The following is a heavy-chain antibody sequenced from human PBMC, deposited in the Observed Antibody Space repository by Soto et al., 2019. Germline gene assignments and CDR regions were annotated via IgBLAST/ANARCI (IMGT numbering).Heavy chain of an antibody. V-gene: IGHV1-3*01. CDR3: ARDPYCSSTSCYAGDAFDI. D-gene: IGHD2-2*01. CDR2: INAGNGNT. J-gene: IGHJ3*02. CDR1: GYTFTSYA. Sequence: GASVKVSCKASGYTFTSYAMHWVRQAPGQRLEWMGWINAGNGNTKYSQKFQGRVTITRDTSASTAYMELSSLRSEDTAVYYCARDPYCSSTSCYAGDAFDIWGQGTMVTVSS.